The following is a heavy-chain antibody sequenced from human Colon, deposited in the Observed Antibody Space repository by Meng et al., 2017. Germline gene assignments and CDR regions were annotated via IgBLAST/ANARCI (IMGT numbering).Heavy chain of an antibody. CDR3: ARGPLDY. J-gene: IGHJ4*02. V-gene: IGHV4-61*01. Sequence: QVRLQALGPGLVRPSETLSRTCTVSGGSVSSGSYYWSWIRQPPGKGLEWIGYIYYTGSTNYNPSLKSRVTISVDTSKNQFSLKLSSVTAADTAVYYCARGPLDYWGQGTLVTVSS. CDR2: IYYTGST. CDR1: GGSVSSGSYY.